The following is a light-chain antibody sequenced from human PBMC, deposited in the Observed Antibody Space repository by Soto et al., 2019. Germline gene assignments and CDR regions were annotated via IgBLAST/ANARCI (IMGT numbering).Light chain of an antibody. Sequence: GLSQSPGTLSLYPGERATLSCRASESVSRNLAWYQQKLGQAPRLLIYGASTRATGIPARFSGSGSGTEFTLTISSLQSEDFAVYFCQQSNNWPLTFGQGTKVDI. J-gene: IGKJ1*01. V-gene: IGKV3-15*01. CDR2: GAS. CDR3: QQSNNWPLT. CDR1: ESVSRN.